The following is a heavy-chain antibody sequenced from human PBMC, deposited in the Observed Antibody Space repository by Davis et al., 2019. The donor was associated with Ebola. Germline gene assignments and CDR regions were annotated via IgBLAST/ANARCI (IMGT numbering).Heavy chain of an antibody. CDR3: TTLSTMTTMYFDL. D-gene: IGHD4-17*01. Sequence: GESLKISCAASGFTLSNAWMSWVRQAPGKGLEWVGLIKSKTDGGTTDYAAPVKGRFTFSRDDSKNTLYLQMNSLKTEDTAMYYCTTLSTMTTMYFDLWGRGTLVTVSS. CDR2: IKSKTDGGTT. J-gene: IGHJ2*01. CDR1: GFTLSNAW. V-gene: IGHV3-15*01.